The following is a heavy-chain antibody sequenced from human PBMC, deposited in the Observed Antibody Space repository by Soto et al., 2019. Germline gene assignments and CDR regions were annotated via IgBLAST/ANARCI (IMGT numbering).Heavy chain of an antibody. V-gene: IGHV1-46*02. J-gene: IGHJ3*02. CDR3: ASDYNAYQRQHVFDI. Sequence: QVQLVQSGAEVKKPGASVKVACKASGYSFNSYYMHWVRQAPGQGPEWMGVINPSGASTSYAQKCQGRVNMTWDTCTRTVYMELSSLRSEDTALYYCASDYNAYQRQHVFDIWGQGTLVTVSS. D-gene: IGHD3-10*01. CDR2: INPSGAST. CDR1: GYSFNSYY.